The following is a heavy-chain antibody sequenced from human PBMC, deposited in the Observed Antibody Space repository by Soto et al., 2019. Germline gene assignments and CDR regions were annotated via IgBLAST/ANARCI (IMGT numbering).Heavy chain of an antibody. J-gene: IGHJ6*02. V-gene: IGHV3-9*01. CDR3: AKSTGGTANGMGV. CDR1: GFSFDDYA. Sequence: EVQVVESGGGLVQPGSSLRISCAASGFSFDDYAMHWVRQAPGKGLEWVSGISWNSGTIGYADSVKGRFTISRDNAKNSLYLQMNSLRAEDTALYYCAKSTGGTANGMGVWGQGTTVTVSS. D-gene: IGHD2-8*02. CDR2: ISWNSGTI.